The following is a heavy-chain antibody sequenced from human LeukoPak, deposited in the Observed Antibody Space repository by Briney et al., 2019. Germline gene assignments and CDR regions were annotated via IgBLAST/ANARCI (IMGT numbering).Heavy chain of an antibody. CDR2: MNPNSGGT. Sequence: ASVKVSCKASGYTFTSYDINWVRQATGQGLEWMGWMNPNSGGTNYAQKFQGRVTMTRDTSISTAYMELSRLRSDDTAVYYCARGIAAASYWGQGTLVTVSS. J-gene: IGHJ4*02. CDR1: GYTFTSYD. CDR3: ARGIAAASY. V-gene: IGHV1-2*02. D-gene: IGHD6-13*01.